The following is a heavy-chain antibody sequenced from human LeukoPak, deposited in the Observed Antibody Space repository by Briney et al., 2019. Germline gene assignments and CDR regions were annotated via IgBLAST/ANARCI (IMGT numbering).Heavy chain of an antibody. CDR1: GGSINTYY. V-gene: IGHV4-59*01. J-gene: IGHJ4*02. CDR2: IYYSGIT. CDR3: VRGGYGSLTFDY. D-gene: IGHD5-18*01. Sequence: SETLSLTCTVSGGSINTYYWSWIRQPPGKGLEWIGYIYYSGITKYNPSLKSRVTISVDTFKNQFSLKLSSVTAADTALYYCVRGGYGSLTFDYWGQGTLVTVSS.